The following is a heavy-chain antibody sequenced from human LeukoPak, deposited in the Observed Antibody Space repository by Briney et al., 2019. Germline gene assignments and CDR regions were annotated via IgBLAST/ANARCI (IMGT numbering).Heavy chain of an antibody. D-gene: IGHD3-10*01. J-gene: IGHJ5*02. V-gene: IGHV4-39*07. CDR3: ARSKGRRFGELLYENWFDP. CDR2: IHYTGTT. Sequence: SETLSLTCTVSGGSIRSSSYNWGWIRQPPGKGLEWIGSIHYTGTTYYSPSLKSRVTISFDTSKNQFSLKLSSVTAADTAVYYCARSKGRRFGELLYENWFDPWGQGTLVTVSS. CDR1: GGSIRSSSYN.